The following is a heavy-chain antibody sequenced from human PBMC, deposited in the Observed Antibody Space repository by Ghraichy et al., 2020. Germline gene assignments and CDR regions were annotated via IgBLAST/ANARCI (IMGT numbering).Heavy chain of an antibody. Sequence: GGSLRLSCVGSGFTFSAYNMNWVRQSPGEGLEWVSYITSSSRSIFYADSVKGRFTISRDNAQNSVYLQMNSLRDEDTAVYYCARASTVVRFYYYDGMDVWGQGTTVTVSS. CDR3: ARASTVVRFYYYDGMDV. J-gene: IGHJ6*02. CDR1: GFTFSAYN. D-gene: IGHD4-23*01. CDR2: ITSSSRSI. V-gene: IGHV3-48*02.